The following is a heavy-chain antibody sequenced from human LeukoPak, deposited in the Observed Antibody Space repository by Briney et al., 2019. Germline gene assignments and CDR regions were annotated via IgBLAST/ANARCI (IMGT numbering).Heavy chain of an antibody. CDR3: AKAVRNYCSSTSCPGEYYYYYGMDV. D-gene: IGHD2-2*01. CDR2: ISYDGSNK. V-gene: IGHV3-30*18. CDR1: GFTFSSYG. J-gene: IGHJ6*02. Sequence: TGGSLRLSCAASGFTFSSYGMHWVRQAPGKGLEWVAVISYDGSNKYYADSVKGRFTISRDNSKNTLYLQMNSLRAEDTAVYYCAKAVRNYCSSTSCPGEYYYYYGMDVWGQGTTVTVSS.